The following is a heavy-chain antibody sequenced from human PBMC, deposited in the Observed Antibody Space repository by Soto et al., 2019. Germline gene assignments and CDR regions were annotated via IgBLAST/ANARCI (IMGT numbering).Heavy chain of an antibody. D-gene: IGHD6-13*01. CDR1: GGSISSSSYY. V-gene: IGHV4-39*07. CDR2: IYYSGST. J-gene: IGHJ3*02. CDR3: ARISSWYAFDI. Sequence: SQTLSLTCTVSGGSISSSSYYWGWIRQPPGKGLEWIGSIYYSGSTYYNPSLKSRVTISVDTSKNQFSLKLSSVTAADTAVYYCARISSWYAFDIWDQGTMVTVSS.